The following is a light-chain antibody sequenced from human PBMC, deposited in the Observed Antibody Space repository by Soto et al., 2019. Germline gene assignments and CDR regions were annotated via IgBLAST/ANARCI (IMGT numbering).Light chain of an antibody. CDR2: AAS. J-gene: IGKJ5*01. CDR3: QQYYSYPIT. V-gene: IGKV1-5*01. CDR1: QSVSGW. Sequence: DIQMTQSPSTLSASVGDTVTVTCRASQSVSGWLAWYQQKPGEAPKLLIYAASTLQSGVPSRFSGSGSGTDFTLTISCLQSEDFATYYCQQYYSYPITFGQGTRLET.